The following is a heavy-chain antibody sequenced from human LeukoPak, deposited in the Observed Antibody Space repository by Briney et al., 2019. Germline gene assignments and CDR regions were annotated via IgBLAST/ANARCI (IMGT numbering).Heavy chain of an antibody. CDR3: ARWAVTVYSGSYLDY. CDR1: GGSISSGDYY. D-gene: IGHD1-26*01. CDR2: IYYSGST. V-gene: IGHV4-30-4*01. Sequence: SETLSLTCTVSGGSISSGDYYWSWIRQPPGKGLEWIGYIYYSGSTYYNPSLKSRVTISVDTSKNQFSLKLSSVTAADTAVYYCARWAVTVYSGSYLDYWGQGTLVTISS. J-gene: IGHJ4*02.